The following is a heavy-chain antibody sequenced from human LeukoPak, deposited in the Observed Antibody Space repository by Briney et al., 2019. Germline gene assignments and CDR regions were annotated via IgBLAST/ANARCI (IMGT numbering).Heavy chain of an antibody. V-gene: IGHV4-61*09. CDR1: SGSVSSGTYC. D-gene: IGHD2-2*01. J-gene: IGHJ6*03. CDR3: GRGNYCGNTRCHGYYYMDV. Sequence: NPSETLSLTCTVSSGSVSSGTYCWTWIRQPAGKGLEWIVHIYSGGSTNYNPSLKSRVTISTDTSKTQFSLMLSSVTAADTAVYYCGRGNYCGNTRCHGYYYMDVWGKGATVTVSS. CDR2: IYSGGST.